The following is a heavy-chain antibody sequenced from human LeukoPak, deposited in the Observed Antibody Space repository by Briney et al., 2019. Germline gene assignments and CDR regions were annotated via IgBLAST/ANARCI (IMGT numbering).Heavy chain of an antibody. J-gene: IGHJ4*02. CDR3: ARARRDEWDLNYFDY. CDR1: GYTFTGYY. Sequence: ASVKVSCKASGYTFTGYYMHWVRQAPGQGLEWMGWINPNSGNTGYAQKFQGRVTITRNTSISTAYMELSSLRSEDTAVYYCARARRDEWDLNYFDYWGQGTLVTVSS. V-gene: IGHV1-8*03. D-gene: IGHD1-26*01. CDR2: INPNSGNT.